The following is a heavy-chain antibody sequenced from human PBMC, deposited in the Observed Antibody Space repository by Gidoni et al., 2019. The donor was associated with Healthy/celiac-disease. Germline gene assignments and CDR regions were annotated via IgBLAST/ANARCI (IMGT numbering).Heavy chain of an antibody. CDR3: ARDGSGSYHLYDY. Sequence: EVQLVESGGGLVKPGGSLRISCAASGFTSSSYSMNWFRHAPGKGLGWVSSISSSSSYIYYADSGKGRFTISRDKAKNSLYLQMNSLRAEDTAVYYCARDGSGSYHLYDYWGQGTLVTVSS. D-gene: IGHD3-10*01. V-gene: IGHV3-21*01. J-gene: IGHJ4*02. CDR2: ISSSSSYI. CDR1: GFTSSSYS.